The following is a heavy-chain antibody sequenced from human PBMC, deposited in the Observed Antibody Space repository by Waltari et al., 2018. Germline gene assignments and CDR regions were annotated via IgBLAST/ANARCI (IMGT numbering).Heavy chain of an antibody. Sequence: QVQVQQWGAGLVKPSETLSLTCAVDGGSFSGYYWSCLRHPPGKALEWIGEIDHSGVTNYNPSLTSRATISVDTSRNQLSLNLTSVTAADTAIYYCALSRYGLASPKFDPWGQGTLVTVSS. CDR3: ALSRYGLASPKFDP. V-gene: IGHV4-34*02. D-gene: IGHD4-17*01. J-gene: IGHJ5*02. CDR2: IDHSGVT. CDR1: GGSFSGYY.